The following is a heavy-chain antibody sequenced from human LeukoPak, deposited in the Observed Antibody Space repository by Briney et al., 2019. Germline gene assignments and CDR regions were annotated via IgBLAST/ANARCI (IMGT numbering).Heavy chain of an antibody. V-gene: IGHV3-53*01. CDR3: ARGVGPLAANTLAY. J-gene: IGHJ4*02. Sequence: PGRSLRLSCAPAGFTVITNDITWVRQAPGKWREWVSVLYSDGNTKYADSVHGRLTIYRDTLKNTLYLEMNSLSPDDTAVYYCARGVGPLAANTLAYWGQGTLVTVSS. CDR2: LYSDGNT. D-gene: IGHD3-16*01. CDR1: GFTVITND.